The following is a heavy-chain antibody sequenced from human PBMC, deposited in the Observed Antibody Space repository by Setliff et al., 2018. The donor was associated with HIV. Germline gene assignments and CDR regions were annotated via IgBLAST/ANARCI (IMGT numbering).Heavy chain of an antibody. CDR3: ARPFDWGSSHPLGY. V-gene: IGHV4-30-4*08. J-gene: IGHJ4*02. D-gene: IGHD3-9*01. CDR2: IHYSGST. Sequence: PSETLSLTCTVSGGSISGGVHYWSWIRQHPGKGLEWIGYIHYSGSTYYNPSLKSRVTISVDTSKNQFSLKLSSVTAADTAVYYCARPFDWGSSHPLGYWSQGTLVTVSS. CDR1: GGSISGGVHY.